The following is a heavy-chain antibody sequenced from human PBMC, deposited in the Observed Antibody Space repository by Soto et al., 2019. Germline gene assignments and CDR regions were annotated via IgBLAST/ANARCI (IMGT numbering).Heavy chain of an antibody. CDR1: GGSIRSSNW. J-gene: IGHJ6*02. CDR3: ARLYCSGGSCYSGYYYGMDV. D-gene: IGHD2-15*01. CDR2: IYHSGST. V-gene: IGHV4-4*02. Sequence: SETLSLTCAVSGGSIRSSNWCSWVRQPPGKGLDWIGEIYHSGSTNYNPSLKSRVTISVDKSKNQFSLKLSSVTAADTAVYYCARLYCSGGSCYSGYYYGMDVWGQGTTVT.